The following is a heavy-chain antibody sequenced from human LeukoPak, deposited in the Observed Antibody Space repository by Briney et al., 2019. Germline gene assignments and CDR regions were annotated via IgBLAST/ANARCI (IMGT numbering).Heavy chain of an antibody. J-gene: IGHJ4*02. CDR1: GYTLTELS. Sequence: GASVKVSCKVSGYTLTELSMHWVRQAPGKGLEWMGGFDPEDGETIYAQKFQGRVTMTEDTSTDTAYMELSSLRSEDTAVYYCAITAGSGYRFDYWGQGTLVTVSS. CDR3: AITAGSGYRFDY. V-gene: IGHV1-24*01. D-gene: IGHD3-22*01. CDR2: FDPEDGET.